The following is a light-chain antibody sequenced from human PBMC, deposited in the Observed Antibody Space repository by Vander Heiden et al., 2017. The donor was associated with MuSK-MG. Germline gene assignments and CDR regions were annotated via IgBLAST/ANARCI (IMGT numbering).Light chain of an antibody. CDR3: HQYYSTPIT. V-gene: IGKV4-1*01. CDR1: QSVLYSSNNKNY. Sequence: DIVMTQSPDSLAVSLGERATINCKSSQSVLYSSNNKNYLAWYQQKPGQPPKLLIYWASTRESGVPDRFSGSGSGTDFTLTISSLHAEDVAVYYCHQYYSTPITFGQGTRLEIK. CDR2: WAS. J-gene: IGKJ5*01.